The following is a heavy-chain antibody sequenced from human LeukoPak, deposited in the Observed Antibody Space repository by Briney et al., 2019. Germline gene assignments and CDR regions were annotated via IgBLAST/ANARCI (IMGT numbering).Heavy chain of an antibody. CDR2: INPNSGGT. V-gene: IGHV1-2*02. J-gene: IGHJ3*02. Sequence: ASVKVSCKTSGYTFTGYYMHWVRQAPGQGLEWMGWINPNSGGTNYAQKFQGRVTMTRDTSISTAYMELSRLRSDDTAVYYCARGRRWLQLNDAFDIWGQGTMVTVSS. D-gene: IGHD5-24*01. CDR3: ARGRRWLQLNDAFDI. CDR1: GYTFTGYY.